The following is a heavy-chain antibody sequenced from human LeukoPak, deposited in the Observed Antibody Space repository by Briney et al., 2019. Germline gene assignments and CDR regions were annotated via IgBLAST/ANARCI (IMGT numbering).Heavy chain of an antibody. CDR1: GFTFSSYS. D-gene: IGHD3-10*01. J-gene: IGHJ6*02. CDR3: ARGGYFGSGPMDV. Sequence: PGGSLRLSCAASGFTFSSYSMNWVRQAPGKGLEWVAGIDTAGVTYYPGSVRGRFTISRENAKNSFLLQMNNLRAGDTAVYYCARGGYFGSGPMDVWGQGTTVTVSS. V-gene: IGHV3-13*01. CDR2: IDTAGVT.